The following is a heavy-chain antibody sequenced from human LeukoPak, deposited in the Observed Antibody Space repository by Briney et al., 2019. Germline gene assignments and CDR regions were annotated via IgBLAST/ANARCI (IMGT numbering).Heavy chain of an antibody. V-gene: IGHV1-18*01. D-gene: IGHD6-13*01. CDR2: ITPYNGNT. CDR1: GYTFTNYG. Sequence: GASVKVSCKASGYTFTNYGISWVRQAPGQGLEWMGWITPYNGNTNHAQKFQGRVTMTTDTSTSTAYMELRILRSDDTAVYYCARYTSSWPRIDYWGQGTLVTVSS. J-gene: IGHJ4*02. CDR3: ARYTSSWPRIDY.